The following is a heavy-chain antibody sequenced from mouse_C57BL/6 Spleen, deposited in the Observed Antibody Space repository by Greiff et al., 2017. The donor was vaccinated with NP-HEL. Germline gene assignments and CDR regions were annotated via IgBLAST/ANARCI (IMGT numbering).Heavy chain of an antibody. J-gene: IGHJ4*01. CDR2: IYPGSGNT. Sequence: QVQLKQSGAELVRPGASVKLSCKASSYTFTDYYINWVKQRPGQGLEWIARIYPGSGNTYYNEKFKGKATLTAEKSSSTAYMQLSSLTSEDSAVYFCARSGGLDAMDYWGQGTSVTVSS. D-gene: IGHD2-2*01. CDR1: SYTFTDYY. V-gene: IGHV1-76*01. CDR3: ARSGGLDAMDY.